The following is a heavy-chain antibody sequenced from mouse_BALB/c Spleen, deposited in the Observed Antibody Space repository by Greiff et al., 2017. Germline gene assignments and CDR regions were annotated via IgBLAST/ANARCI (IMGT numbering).Heavy chain of an antibody. Sequence: VKLQQSGPELVKPGASVRISCKASGYTFTSYYIHWVKQRPGQGLEWIGWIYPGNVNTKYNEKFKGKATLTADKSSSTAYMQLSSLTSEDSAVYFCARSSDGYGGFAYWGQGTLVTVSA. V-gene: IGHV1S56*01. CDR2: IYPGNVNT. CDR3: ARSSDGYGGFAY. CDR1: GYTFTSYY. J-gene: IGHJ3*01. D-gene: IGHD2-3*01.